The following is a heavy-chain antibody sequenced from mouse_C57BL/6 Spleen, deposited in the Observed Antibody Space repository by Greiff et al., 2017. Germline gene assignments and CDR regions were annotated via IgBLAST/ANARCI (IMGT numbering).Heavy chain of an antibody. D-gene: IGHD2-2*01. CDR3: ARDCYGYQGWFAY. Sequence: VQLQQPGAELVKPGASVKISCKASGYAFSSYWMNWVKQRPGKGLEWIGQIYPGDGATNYNGKFKGKATLTADQSSSTAYMQLSSLTSKDSAVYFCARDCYGYQGWFAYWGQGTLVTVSA. CDR1: GYAFSSYW. J-gene: IGHJ3*01. V-gene: IGHV1-80*01. CDR2: IYPGDGAT.